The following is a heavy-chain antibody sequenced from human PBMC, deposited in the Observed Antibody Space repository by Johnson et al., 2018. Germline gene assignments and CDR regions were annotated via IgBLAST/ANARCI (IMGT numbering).Heavy chain of an antibody. D-gene: IGHD3-16*01. CDR1: GFTFSSYD. V-gene: IGHV3-13*01. CDR3: ARSYAWGNYARYYGVDV. J-gene: IGHJ6*02. CDR2: IDTAGDT. Sequence: VQLVESGGGLVQPGGSLRLSCAASGFTFSSYDMHWVRQATGKGLECVSTIDTAGDTYSPDSVKGRFTISRDNANNSLYLQMNSLRAEDTAVYYCARSYAWGNYARYYGVDVWGQGTTVTVSS.